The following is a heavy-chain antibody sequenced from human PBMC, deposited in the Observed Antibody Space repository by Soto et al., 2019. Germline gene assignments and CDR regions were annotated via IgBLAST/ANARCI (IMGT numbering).Heavy chain of an antibody. CDR2: VSSSGTTM. J-gene: IGHJ4*02. CDR1: GFTFSHYD. V-gene: IGHV3-11*01. Sequence: QVQLAESGGGLVEPGGYLRISCAASGFTFSHYDMSWIRQSPGKGLEWVSFVSSSGTTMYFADSVKGRFTISRDNAKNSLYLQMNSLRAEDTAVYYCARMGPRAARPSYWGQGTLVTVSS. CDR3: ARMGPRAARPSY. D-gene: IGHD6-6*01.